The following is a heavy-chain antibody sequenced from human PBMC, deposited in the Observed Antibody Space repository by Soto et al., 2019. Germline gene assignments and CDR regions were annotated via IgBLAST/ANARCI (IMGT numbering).Heavy chain of an antibody. CDR1: GFTFDHYT. V-gene: IGHV3-64D*06. CDR3: VKEIGPCCGCSHYFDS. D-gene: IGHD6-19*01. Sequence: AGSLRLSCSAPGFTFDHYTIHWVRQAPGRGLEFVSAINVNATDIFYGESVKGRFSISRDNSKNTVYLQMNSLIYEDTAIYYCVKEIGPCCGCSHYFDSFRRGTQVNLSS. CDR2: INVNATDI. J-gene: IGHJ4*01.